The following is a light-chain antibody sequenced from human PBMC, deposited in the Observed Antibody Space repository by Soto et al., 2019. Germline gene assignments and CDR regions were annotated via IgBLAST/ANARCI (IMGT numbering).Light chain of an antibody. CDR3: SSYTNTGTLYV. CDR2: EVA. V-gene: IGLV2-14*01. CDR1: SRDIGSYNY. J-gene: IGLJ1*01. Sequence: QSALTQPASVSGSPGQSITISCTGTSRDIGSYNYVSWYQQHPGKAPKLIIYEVAKRPSGVSSRFSGSKSGNTASLTISGLQAEDEADYHCSSYTNTGTLYVFGTGTKLTVL.